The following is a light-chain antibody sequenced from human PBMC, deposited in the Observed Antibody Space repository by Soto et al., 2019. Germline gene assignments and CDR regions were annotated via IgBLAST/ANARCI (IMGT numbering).Light chain of an antibody. CDR3: QQRSNWPPGIT. CDR2: DAS. CDR1: QSVSSSY. J-gene: IGKJ5*01. V-gene: IGKV3-11*01. Sequence: EIVMTQSPATLSLSPWEIATLSCRASQSVSSSYLAWYQQKPGQAPRLLIYDASNRATGIPARFSGSGSGTDFTLTISSLEPEDFAVYYCQQRSNWPPGITFGQGTRLEIK.